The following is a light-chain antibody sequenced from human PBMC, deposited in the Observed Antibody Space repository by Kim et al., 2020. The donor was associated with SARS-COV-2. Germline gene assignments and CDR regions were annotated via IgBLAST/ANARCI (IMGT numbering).Light chain of an antibody. CDR3: SSYTRTNTWV. Sequence: GHSLTISCTGTSSDIGAYNHVSWYQQYPGKAPTLMIYDVNKWPSGVSNRFSGSKSGNTASLIVSGLQAEDEADYYCSSYTRTNTWVFGGGTQLTVL. CDR2: DVN. J-gene: IGLJ3*02. V-gene: IGLV2-14*04. CDR1: SSDIGAYNH.